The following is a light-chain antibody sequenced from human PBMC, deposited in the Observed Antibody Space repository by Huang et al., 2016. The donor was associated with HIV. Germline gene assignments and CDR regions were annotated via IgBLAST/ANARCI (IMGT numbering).Light chain of an antibody. CDR2: WAS. J-gene: IGKJ1*01. CDR3: HQYYDTPQT. CDR1: HSVLNTSNTKNC. V-gene: IGKV4-1*01. Sequence: DIVVTQSPDSLALSLGGRAAINCTASHSVLNTSNTKNCLSWYQLKPGQPPKLLIYWASTRESGVPDRFSGSGSGTHFTLTIASLQAEDVAVYYCHQYYDTPQTFGQGTKVEVK.